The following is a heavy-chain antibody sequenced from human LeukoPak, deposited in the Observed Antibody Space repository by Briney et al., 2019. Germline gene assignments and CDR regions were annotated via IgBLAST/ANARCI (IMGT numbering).Heavy chain of an antibody. CDR2: IYYSGST. Sequence: SETLSLTCTVSGGSISSSSYYWGWIRQPPGKGLEWIGSIYYSGSTYYNPSLKSRVTISVDTSKNQFSLKLSSVTAADTAVYYCARACSILPYDAFDIWGQGTMVTVSS. D-gene: IGHD3-3*02. CDR3: ARACSILPYDAFDI. CDR1: GGSISSSSYY. J-gene: IGHJ3*02. V-gene: IGHV4-39*01.